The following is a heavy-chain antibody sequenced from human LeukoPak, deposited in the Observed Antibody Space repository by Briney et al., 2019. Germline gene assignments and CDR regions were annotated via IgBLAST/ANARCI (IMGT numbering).Heavy chain of an antibody. CDR3: ARRYYYNLGSFPFDF. Sequence: SETLSLTCAVSGGPFSGYFWSWIRQSSGKGLEWIGEIHSSGTTNYNPSLNSRVTISEDTSNNQFYLNLSSVTAADTAVYYCARRYYYNLGSFPFDFWGQGTLVTVSS. V-gene: IGHV4-34*01. CDR2: IHSSGTT. CDR1: GGPFSGYF. D-gene: IGHD3-10*01. J-gene: IGHJ4*02.